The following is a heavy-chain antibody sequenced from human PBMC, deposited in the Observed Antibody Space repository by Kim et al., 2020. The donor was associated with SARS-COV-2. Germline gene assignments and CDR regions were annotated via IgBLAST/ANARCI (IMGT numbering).Heavy chain of an antibody. D-gene: IGHD2-15*01. Sequence: GGSLRLSCAASGFTFSSYAMHWVRQAPGKGLEWVAVISSDGSNKYYIDSVKGRFTISRASSENTLYLQMSSLRLDDTAVYYCARAGAGYCSGGGCEYPMGDSWGQGTLVTVSS. CDR3: ARAGAGYCSGGGCEYPMGDS. V-gene: IGHV3-30*04. CDR1: GFTFSSYA. J-gene: IGHJ4*02. CDR2: ISSDGSNK.